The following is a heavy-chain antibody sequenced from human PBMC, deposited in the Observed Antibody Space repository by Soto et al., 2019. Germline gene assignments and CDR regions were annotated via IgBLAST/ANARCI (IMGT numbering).Heavy chain of an antibody. J-gene: IGHJ6*02. CDR2: MNPNSGNT. CDR3: ARGSVGWAYYYYGMDV. D-gene: IGHD1-26*01. CDR1: GYTFTSYD. V-gene: IGHV1-8*01. Sequence: ASVKVSCKASGYTFTSYDINWVRQATGQGLEWMGWMNPNSGNTGYAQKFQGRVTMTRNTSISTAYMELSSLRSEDTAVYYCARGSVGWAYYYYGMDVWGQGTTVTVSS.